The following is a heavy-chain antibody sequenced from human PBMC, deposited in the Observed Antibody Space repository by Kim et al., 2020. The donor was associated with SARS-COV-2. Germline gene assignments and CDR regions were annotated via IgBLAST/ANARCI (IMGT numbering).Heavy chain of an antibody. Sequence: SETLSLTCTVSGGSISSSSYYWGWIRQPPGKGLEWIGSIYYSGSTYYNPSLKSRVTISVDTSKNQFSLKLSSVTAADTAVYYCARHPLWFGELFPPDYWGQGTLVTVS. D-gene: IGHD3-10*01. J-gene: IGHJ4*02. CDR2: IYYSGST. CDR1: GGSISSSSYY. CDR3: ARHPLWFGELFPPDY. V-gene: IGHV4-39*01.